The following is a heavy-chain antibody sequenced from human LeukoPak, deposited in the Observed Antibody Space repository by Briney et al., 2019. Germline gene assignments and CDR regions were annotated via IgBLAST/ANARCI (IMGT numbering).Heavy chain of an antibody. V-gene: IGHV3-30*04. CDR3: ARDSGSYYGY. CDR2: ISYDGSNK. CDR1: GFTFSSYA. Sequence: GGSLGLSCAASGFTFSSYAMHWVRQAPGKGLEWVAVISYDGSNKYYADSVKGRFTISRDNSKNTLYLQMNSLRAEDTAVYYCARDSGSYYGYWGQGTLVTVSS. J-gene: IGHJ4*02. D-gene: IGHD1-26*01.